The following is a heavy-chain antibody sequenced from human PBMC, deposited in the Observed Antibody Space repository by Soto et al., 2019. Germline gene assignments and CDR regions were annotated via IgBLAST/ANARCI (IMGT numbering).Heavy chain of an antibody. Sequence: QVHLVQSGAEVKKPGASVKVSCTASGYTFTNFGISWVRQAPGQGLEWMGWISAYNGNTNYAQKFQGRVTMTTDTSPSTAYMELRSLRTDDTALYYSARGGTPIDYRGQGTLVTVSS. J-gene: IGHJ4*02. CDR1: GYTFTNFG. CDR2: ISAYNGNT. CDR3: ARGGTPIDY. V-gene: IGHV1-18*01. D-gene: IGHD3-16*01.